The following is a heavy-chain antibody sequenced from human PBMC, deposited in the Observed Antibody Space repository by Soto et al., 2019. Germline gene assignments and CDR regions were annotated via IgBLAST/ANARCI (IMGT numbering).Heavy chain of an antibody. Sequence: ASVKVSCKASGYTFTSYGISWVRQAPGQGLEWMGIINPSGGSTSYAQKFQGRVTMTRDTSTSTVYMELSSLRSEDTAVYYCARDGGNYDLLTGYCDYWGQGTLVTVSS. D-gene: IGHD3-9*01. CDR1: GYTFTSYG. CDR3: ARDGGNYDLLTGYCDY. J-gene: IGHJ4*02. V-gene: IGHV1-46*03. CDR2: INPSGGST.